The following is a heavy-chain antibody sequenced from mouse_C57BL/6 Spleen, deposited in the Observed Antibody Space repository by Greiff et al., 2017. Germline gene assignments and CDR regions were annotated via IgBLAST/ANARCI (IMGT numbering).Heavy chain of an antibody. V-gene: IGHV10-1*01. D-gene: IGHD1-1*01. CDR1: GFSFNTYA. CDR3: VRHRYYGSPMDY. J-gene: IGHJ4*01. CDR2: IRSKSNNYAT. Sequence: EVMLVESGGGLVQPKGSLKLSCAASGFSFNTYAMNWVRQAPGTGLELVARIRSKSNNYATYYADSVKDRFTISRDDSESMLYLQMNNKKAEDTAVYYCVRHRYYGSPMDYWGQGTSVTVSS.